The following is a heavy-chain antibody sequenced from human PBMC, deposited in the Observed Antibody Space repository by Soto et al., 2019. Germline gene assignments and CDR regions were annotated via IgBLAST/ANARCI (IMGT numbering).Heavy chain of an antibody. V-gene: IGHV1-8*01. CDR3: ARGNPFNYAGFDV. J-gene: IGHJ6*02. Sequence: ASGKVSCQASGYTFSEFGNQWPRQASGQGPEWMGWMNAKSGDTFFPQRFQGKFNMTWDTSLSTAYMEVGSLTSDDTAIYYCARGNPFNYAGFDVWGQGTTVTV. CDR2: MNAKSGDT. D-gene: IGHD3-16*01. CDR1: GYTFSEFG.